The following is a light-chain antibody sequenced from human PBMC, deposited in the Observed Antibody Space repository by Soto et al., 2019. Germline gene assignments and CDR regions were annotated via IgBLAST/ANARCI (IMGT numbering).Light chain of an antibody. V-gene: IGKV3-20*01. Sequence: EIVLTQSPGTLSLSPGERATLSCRASQSVSGDSLAWYQQEPGQAPTLLIHDASSRATGIPDRFSGSGSGTDFTLTITRLEPEDFAVYHCQQYGSSPWTFGQGTKVEIK. CDR2: DAS. CDR3: QQYGSSPWT. J-gene: IGKJ1*01. CDR1: QSVSGDS.